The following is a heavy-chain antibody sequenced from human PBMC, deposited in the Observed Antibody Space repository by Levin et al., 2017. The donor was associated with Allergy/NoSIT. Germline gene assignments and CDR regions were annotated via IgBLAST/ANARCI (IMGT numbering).Heavy chain of an antibody. CDR1: GYSISSGYY. D-gene: IGHD4-23*01. J-gene: IGHJ4*02. V-gene: IGHV4-38-2*02. CDR3: ARANLGGNPGY. CDR2: IYHSGST. Sequence: SETLSLTCTVSGYSISSGYYWGWIRQPPGKGLEWIGSIYHSGSTYYNPSLKSRVTISVDTSKNQFSLKLSSVTAADTAVYYCARANLGGNPGYWGQGTLVTVSS.